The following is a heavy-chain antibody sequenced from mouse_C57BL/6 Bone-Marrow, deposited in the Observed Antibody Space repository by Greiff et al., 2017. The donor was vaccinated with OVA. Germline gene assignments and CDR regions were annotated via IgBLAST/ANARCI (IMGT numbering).Heavy chain of an antibody. CDR3: ERNDCYLDY. CDR2: IGPGSGGT. V-gene: IGHV1-77*01. CDR1: GYTFTDYY. J-gene: IGHJ2*01. Sequence: VQLQQSGAELVKPGASVKISCKASGYTFTDYYINWVKQRPGQGLEWIGKIGPGSGGTNYNEKFKGKATLTVDKSSSTAYMQLSSLTSEDTADYACERNDCYLDYWGQGTTLTVAS.